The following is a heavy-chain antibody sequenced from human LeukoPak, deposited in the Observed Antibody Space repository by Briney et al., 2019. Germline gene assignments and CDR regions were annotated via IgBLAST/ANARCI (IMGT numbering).Heavy chain of an antibody. CDR1: GFTFSSYA. V-gene: IGHV3-21*01. Sequence: GGSLRLSCAASGFTFSSYAMSWVRQAPGKGLEWVSSISSSSYIYYADSVKGRFTISRDNAKNSLYLQMNSLRAEDTAVYYCARGDFWSGYYTGAVWFDPWGQGTLVTVSS. CDR3: ARGDFWSGYYTGAVWFDP. D-gene: IGHD3-3*01. CDR2: ISSSSYI. J-gene: IGHJ5*02.